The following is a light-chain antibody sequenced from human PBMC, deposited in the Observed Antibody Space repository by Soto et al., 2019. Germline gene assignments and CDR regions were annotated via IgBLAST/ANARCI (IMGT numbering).Light chain of an antibody. Sequence: EVLLTQSPVTLSLSPGERATLSCRASQSVSGYLSWYQQKPGHAPRLLIFDATNRATGVPARFSGSGSGTDFTLTISSIEPEDFAVDYCQQRDSGPPYNFGQGTRLEIK. CDR2: DAT. J-gene: IGKJ2*01. CDR3: QQRDSGPPYN. CDR1: QSVSGY. V-gene: IGKV3-11*01.